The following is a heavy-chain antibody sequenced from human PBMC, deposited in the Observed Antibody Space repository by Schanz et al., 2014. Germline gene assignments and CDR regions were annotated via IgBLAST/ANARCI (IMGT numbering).Heavy chain of an antibody. CDR1: GFTFRGYA. CDR2: IKSDGSST. D-gene: IGHD4-17*01. J-gene: IGHJ3*02. CDR3: ARKMKLGVYGGKGHDSLDI. V-gene: IGHV3-23*01. Sequence: EVQLLESGGGLVQPGGSLRLSCAASGFTFRGYAMSWVRQAPGKGLEWVSRIKSDGSSTSYADSVKGRFTISRDNSKNSLYLQMNGLRAEDTAVYYCARKMKLGVYGGKGHDSLDIWGQGTMVTVSS.